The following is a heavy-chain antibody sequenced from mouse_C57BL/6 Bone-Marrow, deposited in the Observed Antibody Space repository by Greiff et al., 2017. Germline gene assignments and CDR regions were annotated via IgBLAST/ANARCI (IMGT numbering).Heavy chain of an antibody. V-gene: IGHV1-69*01. CDR3: ARHYYGSSYAMDY. Sequence: VQLQQSVAELVMPGASVKLSCKASGYTFTSYWMHWVKQRPGQGLEWIGEIDPSDSYTNYNQKFQGKSTLTVDKSSSTAYMQLSSLTSEDSAVYYCARHYYGSSYAMDYWGQGTSVTVSS. J-gene: IGHJ4*01. CDR2: IDPSDSYT. CDR1: GYTFTSYW. D-gene: IGHD1-1*01.